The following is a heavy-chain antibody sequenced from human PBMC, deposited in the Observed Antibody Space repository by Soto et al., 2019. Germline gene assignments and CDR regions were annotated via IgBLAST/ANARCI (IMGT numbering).Heavy chain of an antibody. CDR1: GFTVSTNY. CDR2: LYTGGST. D-gene: IGHD2-2*01. Sequence: EVQLVESGGGLVQPGGSLRLSCAASGFTVSTNYMNWVRQAPGKGLEWVSVLYTGGSTHYAASVKGRFSISRDNSKNTLYLQMNSLRAEDTAVYYCARDPHPATMGEGFDIWGQGTTVTVSS. J-gene: IGHJ3*02. CDR3: ARDPHPATMGEGFDI. V-gene: IGHV3-66*01.